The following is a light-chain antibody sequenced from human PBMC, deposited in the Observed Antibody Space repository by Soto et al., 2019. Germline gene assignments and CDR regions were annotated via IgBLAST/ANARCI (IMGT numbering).Light chain of an antibody. Sequence: EIGLTQSACILSLSPGERATLSCRAVDILSSGFLAWYQQRRGQAPRLLIYAASTRATGVPARFSGSGSGTEFTLTISSLQSEDFAVYYCQQYNNWPPITFGQG. J-gene: IGKJ5*01. CDR1: DILSSG. V-gene: IGKV3D-15*01. CDR3: QQYNNWPPIT. CDR2: AAS.